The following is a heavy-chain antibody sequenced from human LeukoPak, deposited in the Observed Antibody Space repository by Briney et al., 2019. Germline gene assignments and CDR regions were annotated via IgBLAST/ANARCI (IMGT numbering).Heavy chain of an antibody. V-gene: IGHV3-30*03. Sequence: GGSLRLSCAASGFTFSKFWMHWVRQAPGKGLEWVAVISYDGSNKYYADSVKGRFTISRDNSKNTLYLQMNSLRAEDTAVYYCAVGGQWLVFAAEGFDYWGQGTLVTVSS. CDR1: GFTFSKFW. D-gene: IGHD6-19*01. CDR3: AVGGQWLVFAAEGFDY. CDR2: ISYDGSNK. J-gene: IGHJ4*02.